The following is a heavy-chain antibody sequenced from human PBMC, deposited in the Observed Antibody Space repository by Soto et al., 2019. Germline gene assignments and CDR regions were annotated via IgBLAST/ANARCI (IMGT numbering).Heavy chain of an antibody. V-gene: IGHV4-59*08. J-gene: IGHJ4*01. D-gene: IGHD2-8*01. CDR2: VFDSGRF. Sequence: SETLSLMCTVSGRSIDNYYWSWIRQPPGKGLEWIGSVFDSGRFNYNPSLKSRVTISVDTSKNQFSLNLNSVTAADTAVYYCAKMTPSNVLDYWGQGTLVTVSS. CDR3: AKMTPSNVLDY. CDR1: GRSIDNYY.